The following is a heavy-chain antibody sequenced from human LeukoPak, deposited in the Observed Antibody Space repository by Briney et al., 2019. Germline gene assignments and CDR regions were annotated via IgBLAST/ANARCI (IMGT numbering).Heavy chain of an antibody. D-gene: IGHD3-10*01. V-gene: IGHV4-38-2*02. CDR3: ARTRYYYNSRSYGAPYYFDY. CDR2: IYQSGTP. J-gene: IGHJ4*02. CDR1: GYSISSGYH. Sequence: SETLSLTCSVSGYSISSGYHWGWIRQAPEKGLEWIASIYQSGTPYANPSLKNRVTLSVDTSKNQFSLKLSSVTAADTAVYYCARTRYYYNSRSYGAPYYFDYWGQGTLVTVSS.